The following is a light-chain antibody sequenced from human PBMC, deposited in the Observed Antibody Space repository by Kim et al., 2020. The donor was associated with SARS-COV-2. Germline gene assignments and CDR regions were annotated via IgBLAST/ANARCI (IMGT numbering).Light chain of an antibody. CDR3: QQYGDSPTWT. Sequence: SPGERATLSCRASQSVSSSYLAWYQQKPGQAPILLIYGATRRATGIPDRFSGSGSGTDFTLTINRLEPEDSAVYYCQQYGDSPTWTFGQGTKLEI. V-gene: IGKV3-20*01. CDR2: GAT. CDR1: QSVSSSY. J-gene: IGKJ1*01.